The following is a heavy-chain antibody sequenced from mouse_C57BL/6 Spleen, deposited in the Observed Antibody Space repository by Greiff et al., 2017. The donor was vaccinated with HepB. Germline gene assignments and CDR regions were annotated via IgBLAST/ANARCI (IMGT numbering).Heavy chain of an antibody. CDR3: ARGDGYYWYVDV. CDR2: SSSGSSTI. D-gene: IGHD2-3*01. J-gene: IGHJ1*03. V-gene: IGHV5-17*01. Sequence: EVKVVESGGGLVKPGGSLKLSCAASGFTFSDYGMHWVRQAPEKGLEWVAYSSSGSSTIYYADTVKGRFTISRDNAKNTLFLQMTSLKSEDTAMYYCARGDGYYWYVDVWGTGTTVTVSS. CDR1: GFTFSDYG.